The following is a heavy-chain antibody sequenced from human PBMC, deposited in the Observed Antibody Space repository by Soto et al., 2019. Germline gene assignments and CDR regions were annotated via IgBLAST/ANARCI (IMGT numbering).Heavy chain of an antibody. CDR3: AKDPNRYSYGQLFDY. CDR2: ISDSGSGT. Sequence: GGSLRLSCAASGFTFSNYDMSWVRQAPGKGLAWVSVISDSGSGTYYADSVKGRFTISRDNSKNTLYLQMNSLRAEDTAVYYCAKDPNRYSYGQLFDYWGQGTLVTVSS. CDR1: GFTFSNYD. J-gene: IGHJ4*02. V-gene: IGHV3-23*01. D-gene: IGHD5-18*01.